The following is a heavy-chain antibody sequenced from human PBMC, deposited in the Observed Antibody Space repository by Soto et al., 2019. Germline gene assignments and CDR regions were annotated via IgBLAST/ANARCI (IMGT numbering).Heavy chain of an antibody. Sequence: QVQLVQSGAEVKKPGASVKVSCKASGYTFTSYDINWVRQATGQGLEWMGWMNPNSGNTVYAQKFQGRATMTRNTSISTAYMELRSLRSEVTAAYYCARERGSGWYVDYWGQGTLVTVSS. V-gene: IGHV1-8*01. D-gene: IGHD6-19*01. CDR2: MNPNSGNT. CDR1: GYTFTSYD. CDR3: ARERGSGWYVDY. J-gene: IGHJ4*02.